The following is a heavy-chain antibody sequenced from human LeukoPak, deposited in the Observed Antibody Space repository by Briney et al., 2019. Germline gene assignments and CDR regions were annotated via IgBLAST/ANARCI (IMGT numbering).Heavy chain of an antibody. Sequence: SQTLSLACNVSGGSISSGDKYWSWIRQPPGKGLEWIGYIYYSGSTYYNPSLKSRLTISVDTSENQFSLHLTSVTAADTAVYFCARVTRWAGLDFWGQGTLVTVSS. V-gene: IGHV4-30-4*01. CDR2: IYYSGST. D-gene: IGHD2-21*02. CDR1: GGSISSGDKY. CDR3: ARVTRWAGLDF. J-gene: IGHJ4*02.